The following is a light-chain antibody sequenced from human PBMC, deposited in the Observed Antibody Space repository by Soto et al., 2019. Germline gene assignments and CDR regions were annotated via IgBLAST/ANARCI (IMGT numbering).Light chain of an antibody. V-gene: IGLV2-14*01. CDR3: SSYTNSNTLV. CDR2: DVD. Sequence: QSALTQHASVSGSPGQSITISCTGTSSDVGGYNYVSWYQQYPGKAPKLMIYDVDTRPSGVSNRFSGSKSGNTASLTISGLQADDEADYYCSSYTNSNTLVFGSGTKLTVL. J-gene: IGLJ1*01. CDR1: SSDVGGYNY.